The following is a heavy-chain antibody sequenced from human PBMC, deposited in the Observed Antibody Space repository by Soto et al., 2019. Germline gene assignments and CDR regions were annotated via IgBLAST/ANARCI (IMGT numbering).Heavy chain of an antibody. Sequence: GASVKVSCKASGGTFSSYAISWVRQAPGQGLEWMGGIIPIFGTANYAQKFQGRVTITADESTSTAYMELSSLRSEDTAVYYCARGDYSSSPRVPYYYYGMDVWGQGTTVTVSS. V-gene: IGHV1-69*13. CDR3: ARGDYSSSPRVPYYYYGMDV. J-gene: IGHJ6*02. CDR1: GGTFSSYA. D-gene: IGHD6-6*01. CDR2: IIPIFGTA.